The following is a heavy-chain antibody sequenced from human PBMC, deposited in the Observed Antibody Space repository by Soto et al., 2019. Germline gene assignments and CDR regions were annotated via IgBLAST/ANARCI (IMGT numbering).Heavy chain of an antibody. V-gene: IGHV3-33*01. Sequence: QVQLVESGGGVVQPGRSLRLSCAASGFTFSSYGMHWVRQAPGKGLEWVAVIWYDGSNKYYADSVKGRFTISRDNSKNTLYLQMSSLRAEDTAVYYCARRKGLIDYWGQGTLVTVSS. D-gene: IGHD3-16*01. J-gene: IGHJ4*02. CDR3: ARRKGLIDY. CDR2: IWYDGSNK. CDR1: GFTFSSYG.